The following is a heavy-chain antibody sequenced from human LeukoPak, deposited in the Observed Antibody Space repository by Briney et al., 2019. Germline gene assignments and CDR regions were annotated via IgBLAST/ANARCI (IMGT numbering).Heavy chain of an antibody. CDR1: GFTFSSYS. J-gene: IGHJ6*02. CDR3: ARWEPDYYHYGMDV. CDR2: ISSDSSYI. V-gene: IGHV3-21*01. Sequence: PGGSLRLSCAASGFTFSSYSMNWVRQAPGKGLEWVSSISSDSSYIFYADSVKGRFTISRDNAKKSLYLQMNSLRAEDTAVYYCARWEPDYYHYGMDVWGQGTTVTVSS. D-gene: IGHD1-26*01.